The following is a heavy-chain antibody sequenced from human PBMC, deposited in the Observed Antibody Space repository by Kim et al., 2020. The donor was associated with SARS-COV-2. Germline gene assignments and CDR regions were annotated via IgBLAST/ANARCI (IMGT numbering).Heavy chain of an antibody. Sequence: YAQRLQDRVTMTRGTSIGTAYMELRSLRSDDTAVYYCVRGRGSTWYYFDSWGQGTLVTVSS. J-gene: IGHJ4*02. D-gene: IGHD6-13*01. CDR3: VRGRGSTWYYFDS. V-gene: IGHV1-8*01.